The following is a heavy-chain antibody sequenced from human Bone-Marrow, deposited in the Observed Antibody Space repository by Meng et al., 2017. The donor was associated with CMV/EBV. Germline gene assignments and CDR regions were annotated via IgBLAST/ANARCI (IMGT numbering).Heavy chain of an antibody. D-gene: IGHD5-24*01. Sequence: ASVKVSCKASGYTFTGYYMHWVRQAPGQGLEWMGWINPNSGGTNYAQKFQGRVTMTRDTSISTAYMELSRLRSDDTAVYYCARWDGYNSNTFDYWGQGTLVTFSS. V-gene: IGHV1-2*02. CDR1: GYTFTGYY. J-gene: IGHJ4*02. CDR2: INPNSGGT. CDR3: ARWDGYNSNTFDY.